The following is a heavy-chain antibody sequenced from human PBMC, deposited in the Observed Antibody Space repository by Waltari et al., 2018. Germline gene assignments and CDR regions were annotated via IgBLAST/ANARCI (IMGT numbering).Heavy chain of an antibody. J-gene: IGHJ6*03. CDR1: GVTFRSYD. V-gene: IGHV1-69*04. CDR2: VIPMLGIT. Sequence: VQLVQSGAEVKKPGSSVKVSCKASGVTFRSYDISWVRQAPGQGLEWMGGVIPMLGITNYAHKFQGKVTITADESTSTAYMELRSLRSEDTAVYYCARTVTPGDYYYYYMDVWGKGTTVTVSS. CDR3: ARTVTPGDYYYYYMDV. D-gene: IGHD4-17*01.